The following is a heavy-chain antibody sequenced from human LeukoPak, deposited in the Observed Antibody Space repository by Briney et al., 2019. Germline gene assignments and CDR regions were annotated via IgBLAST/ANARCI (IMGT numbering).Heavy chain of an antibody. V-gene: IGHV4-4*07. CDR3: ASEDSSSPTGFDY. Sequence: SETLSLTCTVSGSSISSYYWSWIRQPAGKGLEWIGRIYTSGSTNYNPSLKSRVTMSEDTSKNQFSLKLSSVTAADTAVYYCASEDSSSPTGFDYWGQGTLVTVSS. CDR2: IYTSGST. CDR1: GSSISSYY. D-gene: IGHD6-13*01. J-gene: IGHJ4*02.